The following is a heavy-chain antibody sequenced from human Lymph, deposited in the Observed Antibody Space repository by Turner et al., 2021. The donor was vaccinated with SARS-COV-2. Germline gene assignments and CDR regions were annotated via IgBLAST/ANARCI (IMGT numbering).Heavy chain of an antibody. CDR2: NIHIIGIA. CDR3: PRKRMDSYRGGYYSWFDP. Sequence: VQLVQYGAEVKTHGSSVKVCCTDTGTSFSSYAISWVRQAPGQGVGWMGRNIHIIGIANYEQRSQGRVTITADKSTSTAYMGRSSMRAEETAVYYCPRKRMDSYRGGYYSWFDPWGHGNLGNVSS. CDR1: GTSFSSYA. J-gene: IGHJ5*02. D-gene: IGHD1-26*01. V-gene: IGHV1-69*04.